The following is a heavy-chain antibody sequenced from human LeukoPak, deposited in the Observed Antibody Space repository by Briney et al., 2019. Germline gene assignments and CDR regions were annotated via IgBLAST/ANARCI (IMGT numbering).Heavy chain of an antibody. D-gene: IGHD4-17*01. V-gene: IGHV4-39*01. CDR1: GGSISSSSYS. CDR2: IYYSGST. CDR3: ARTIYYGDYVFDY. J-gene: IGHJ4*02. Sequence: PSETLSLTCTVSGGSISSSSYSWGWIRQPPGKGLEWIGSIYYSGSTYYNPSLKSRVTISVDTSKNQFSLKLSSVTAADTAVYYCARTIYYGDYVFDYWGQGTLVTVSS.